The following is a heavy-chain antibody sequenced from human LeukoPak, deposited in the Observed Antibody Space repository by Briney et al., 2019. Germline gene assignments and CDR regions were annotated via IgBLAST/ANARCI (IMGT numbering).Heavy chain of an antibody. CDR3: ARGVYVVAATYFDY. V-gene: IGHV4-30-4*08. D-gene: IGHD2-15*01. CDR1: GGSISSGDYY. J-gene: IGHJ4*02. Sequence: SQTLSLTCTVSGGSISSGDYYWSWIRQPPGKGLEWIGYIYYSGSTYYNPSLKSRVTISVDTSKNQFSLKLSSVTAADTAVYYCARGVYVVAATYFDYWGQGTLVTVSS. CDR2: IYYSGST.